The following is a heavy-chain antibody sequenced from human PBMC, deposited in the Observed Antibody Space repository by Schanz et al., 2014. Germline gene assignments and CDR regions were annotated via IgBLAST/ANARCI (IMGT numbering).Heavy chain of an antibody. CDR3: ARGLIAAAGGAFDY. J-gene: IGHJ4*02. CDR1: GFAFSSYG. V-gene: IGHV3-23*04. CDR2: VSRSTPDI. D-gene: IGHD6-13*01. Sequence: EVQLVESGGGLVQPGGSLRLSCAASGFAFSSYGMNWLRQAPGKGLEWVSYVSRSTPDIYYADSVRGRFTMSRDNSKNTLYLQMNSLRAGDAAVYYCARGLIAAAGGAFDYWGQGTLVTVSS.